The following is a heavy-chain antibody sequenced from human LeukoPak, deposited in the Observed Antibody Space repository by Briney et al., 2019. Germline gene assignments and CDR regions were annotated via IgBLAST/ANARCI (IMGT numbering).Heavy chain of an antibody. CDR1: GYSISSGYY. D-gene: IGHD2/OR15-2a*01. J-gene: IGHJ3*02. Sequence: PSETLSLTCAVSGYSISSGYYWGWIRPPPGKGLEWIGSIYHSGSTYYNPSLKSRVTISVDTSKDQFSLKLSSVTAADTAVYYCAGGGKNIVIGAFDIWGQGTMVTVSS. CDR2: IYHSGST. V-gene: IGHV4-38-2*01. CDR3: AGGGKNIVIGAFDI.